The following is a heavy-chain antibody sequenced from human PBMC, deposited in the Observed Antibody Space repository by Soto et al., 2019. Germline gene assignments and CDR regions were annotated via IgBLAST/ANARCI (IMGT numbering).Heavy chain of an antibody. Sequence: QVQLVQSGAEVKKPGASVKVSCKASGYTFTSYGISWVRQAPGQGLEWMGWISAYNGNTNYAQKLQGRVTMTTDTSTSTAYMELSSLRSDDTAVYYCARDVIGFGESNDAFDIWGQGTMVTVSS. J-gene: IGHJ3*02. CDR3: ARDVIGFGESNDAFDI. V-gene: IGHV1-18*01. D-gene: IGHD3-10*01. CDR2: ISAYNGNT. CDR1: GYTFTSYG.